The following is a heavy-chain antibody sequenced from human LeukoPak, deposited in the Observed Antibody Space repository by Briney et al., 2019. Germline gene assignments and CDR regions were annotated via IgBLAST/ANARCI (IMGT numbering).Heavy chain of an antibody. CDR3: ARDRAYSTFDY. J-gene: IGHJ4*02. CDR2: INEDGSTK. V-gene: IGHV3-7*03. CDR1: EFTFSSSW. Sequence: GGSLRLSCTASEFTFSSSWMTWVRQAPGKGLVWLANINEDGSTKNYVDSVKGRFSISRDNAKKSLYLQMSSLRAEDTAVYYCARDRAYSTFDYWGQGTLVTASS. D-gene: IGHD2/OR15-2a*01.